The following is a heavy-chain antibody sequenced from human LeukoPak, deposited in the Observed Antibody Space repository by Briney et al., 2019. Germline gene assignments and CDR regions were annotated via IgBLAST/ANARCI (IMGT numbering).Heavy chain of an antibody. CDR1: GFNFRNYD. CDR2: ISEGSDYI. CDR3: AKDRGYYDT. Sequence: PGGSLRLSCAASGFNFRNYDMKWVRQAPGKGLEWVSSISEGSDYIYYADSVKGRFTISRDNSKNTLYLQMNSLRAEDTAVYYCAKDRGYYDTWGQGTLVTVSS. D-gene: IGHD3-22*01. V-gene: IGHV3-23*01. J-gene: IGHJ5*02.